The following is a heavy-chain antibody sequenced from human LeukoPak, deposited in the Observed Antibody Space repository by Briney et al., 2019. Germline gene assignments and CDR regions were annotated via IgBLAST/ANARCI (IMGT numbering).Heavy chain of an antibody. D-gene: IGHD2-15*01. CDR3: ASKIDYCSDGSCYSSPFDY. CDR1: GGTFSSYA. Sequence: SVKVSCKASGGTFSSYAISWVRQAPGQGLEWMGGIIPIFGTANYAQKFQGRVTITADKSTSTAYMELSSLRSEDTAVYYCASKIDYCSDGSCYSSPFDYWGQGTLVTVSS. CDR2: IIPIFGTA. J-gene: IGHJ4*02. V-gene: IGHV1-69*06.